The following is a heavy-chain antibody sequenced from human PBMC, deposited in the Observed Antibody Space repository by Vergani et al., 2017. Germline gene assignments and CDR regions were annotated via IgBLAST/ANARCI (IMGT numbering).Heavy chain of an antibody. V-gene: IGHV4-39*01. J-gene: IGHJ4*02. CDR2: IDYSGST. Sequence: QLQLQESGPGLVKPSETLSLTCNVSGGSISSSNYYLGWVRQPPGKGLEWIGSIDYSGSTYYNPPLKSRATIFVDRSKNQFSLKLTSVTAADTAVFYCARRGGGGRAFDYWGQGTLVTVSS. D-gene: IGHD3-10*01. CDR1: GGSISSSNYY. CDR3: ARRGGGGRAFDY.